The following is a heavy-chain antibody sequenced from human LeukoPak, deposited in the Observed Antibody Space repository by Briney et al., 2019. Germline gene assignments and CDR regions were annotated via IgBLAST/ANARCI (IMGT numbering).Heavy chain of an antibody. CDR3: ARGRGGSYDYVWGSYRSPGFDY. Sequence: SETLSLTCTVSGGSISSYYWSWIRQPPGKGLEWIGYIYYSGSTNYNPSLKSRVTISVDTSKNQFSLKLSSVTAADTAVYYCARGRGGSYDYVWGSYRSPGFDYWGQGTLATVSS. CDR2: IYYSGST. J-gene: IGHJ4*02. V-gene: IGHV4-59*01. D-gene: IGHD3-16*02. CDR1: GGSISSYY.